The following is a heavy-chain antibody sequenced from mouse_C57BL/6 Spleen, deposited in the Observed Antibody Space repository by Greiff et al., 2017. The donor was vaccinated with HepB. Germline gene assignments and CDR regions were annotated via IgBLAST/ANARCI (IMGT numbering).Heavy chain of an antibody. J-gene: IGHJ2*01. CDR3: ARREELYYFDY. CDR2: IDPTDSYT. V-gene: IGHV1-50*01. Sequence: VQLLQPGAEFVKPGGSVKLSCKASGFTFSSYWMQWVHQRPGQGLEWVGDIDPTDSYTNYNQKLKGKATFTIDTTYSTAYMHLSRLTSEDSAVYYCARREELYYFDYWGKGTTVTVSS. CDR1: GFTFSSYW.